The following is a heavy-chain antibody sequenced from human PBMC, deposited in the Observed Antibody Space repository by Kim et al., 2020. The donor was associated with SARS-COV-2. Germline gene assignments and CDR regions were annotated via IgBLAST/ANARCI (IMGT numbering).Heavy chain of an antibody. Sequence: GSLRLSCAASGFTFSNFAMHWVRQAPGKGLEYVSAIGNGGGTTYYANSVKGRFTISRDNSKNTLYLQMDSLRVEDMAVYYCVRGQVDYWGQGALVTVSS. V-gene: IGHV3-64*01. J-gene: IGHJ4*02. CDR2: IGNGGGTT. CDR3: VRGQVDY. CDR1: GFTFSNFA.